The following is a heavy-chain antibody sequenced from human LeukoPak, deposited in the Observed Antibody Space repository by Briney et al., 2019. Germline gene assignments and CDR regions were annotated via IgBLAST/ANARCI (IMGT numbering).Heavy chain of an antibody. CDR1: GYSFTSDW. J-gene: IGHJ3*02. Sequence: GESLQISCKGSGYSFTSDWIGWVRQMPGKGLGWMGIIYPGDSDTRYSPSFQGQVTISADKSISTAYLQWSSLKASDTAMYYCAKPRGSSWYDAFDIWGQGTMVTVSS. D-gene: IGHD6-13*01. V-gene: IGHV5-51*01. CDR2: IYPGDSDT. CDR3: AKPRGSSWYDAFDI.